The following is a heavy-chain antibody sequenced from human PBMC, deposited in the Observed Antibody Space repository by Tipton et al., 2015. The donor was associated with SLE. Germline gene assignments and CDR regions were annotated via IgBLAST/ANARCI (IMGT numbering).Heavy chain of an antibody. CDR1: GGSISSGDYY. D-gene: IGHD1-26*01. CDR3: ARGGGSYWFDP. Sequence: GLVKPSETLSLTCAVYGGSISSGDYYWSWIRQPPGKGLEWIGYIYYTGSTYYNPSLKSRVTISVDTSKNQFSLKLSSVTAADTAVYYCARGGGSYWFDPWGQGTLVTVSS. J-gene: IGHJ5*02. CDR2: IYYTGST. V-gene: IGHV4-31*11.